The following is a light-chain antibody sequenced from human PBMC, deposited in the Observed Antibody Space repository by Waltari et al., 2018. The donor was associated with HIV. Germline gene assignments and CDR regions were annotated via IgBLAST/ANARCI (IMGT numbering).Light chain of an antibody. CDR1: AMPTQS. J-gene: IGLJ2*01. CDR2: KDT. Sequence: YELTQPPSVSVSPGQTAAIPCSGDAMPTQSSSWYQQRPGQAPVMVIFKDTQRASGIPERFSGSSSGTTVTLTISGVQTEDEADYYCQSVDAGGTQVVFGGGTKLSVL. V-gene: IGLV3-25*03. CDR3: QSVDAGGTQVV.